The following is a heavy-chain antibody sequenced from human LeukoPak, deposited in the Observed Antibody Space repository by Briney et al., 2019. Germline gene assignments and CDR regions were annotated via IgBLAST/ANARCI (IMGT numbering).Heavy chain of an antibody. Sequence: GGSLRLSCAASGFTFRSYGMHWVRQAPGKGLEWVAVISYDGSNKHYADSVKGRFTISRDNPKSTLYLQMNSLRAEDTAVYYCAKSEWELLGYFEYWGLGTLVTVSS. CDR1: GFTFRSYG. CDR3: AKSEWELLGYFEY. J-gene: IGHJ4*02. CDR2: ISYDGSNK. V-gene: IGHV3-30*18. D-gene: IGHD1-26*01.